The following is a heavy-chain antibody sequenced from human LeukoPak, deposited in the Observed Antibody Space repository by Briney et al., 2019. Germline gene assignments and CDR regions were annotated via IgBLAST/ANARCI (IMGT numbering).Heavy chain of an antibody. CDR1: GFTFDGYA. CDR3: AKAKIQLSMLDAFDI. V-gene: IGHV3-43*02. CDR2: ISGDGGST. D-gene: IGHD5-18*01. Sequence: GGSLRLSCAASGFTFDGYAMHLVRQAPGKGLEWVSLISGDGGSTYYADSVKGRFTISRDNSKNSLYLQMNSLRTEDTALYYCAKAKIQLSMLDAFDIWGQGTMVTVSS. J-gene: IGHJ3*02.